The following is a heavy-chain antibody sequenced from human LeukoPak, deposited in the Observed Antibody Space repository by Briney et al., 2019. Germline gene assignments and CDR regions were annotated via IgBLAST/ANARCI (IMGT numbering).Heavy chain of an antibody. J-gene: IGHJ3*02. CDR3: AITNWSGRYSPDAFDM. CDR1: GYTFTGYY. CDR2: INPNSGGT. D-gene: IGHD1-26*01. Sequence: GASVKVSCKASGYTFTGYYIHWVRQAPGQGLEWMGWINPNSGGTNYAQKFQGRVTMTRDTSISTAYMELSRLRSDDTAVYYCAITNWSGRYSPDAFDMWGQGTMVTVSS. V-gene: IGHV1-2*02.